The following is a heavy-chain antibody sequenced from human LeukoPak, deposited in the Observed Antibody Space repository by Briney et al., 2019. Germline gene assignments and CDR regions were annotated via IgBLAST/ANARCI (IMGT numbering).Heavy chain of an antibody. CDR2: IYSGGST. V-gene: IGHV3-NL1*01. D-gene: IGHD6-13*01. CDR1: GFTFSSYG. CDR3: GIAAAFFDY. J-gene: IGHJ4*02. Sequence: GGSLRLSCAASGFTFSSYGMHWVRQAPGKGLEWVSVIYSGGSTYYADSVKGRFTISRDNSKNTLYLQMNSLRAEDTAVYYCGIAAAFFDYWGQGTLVTVSS.